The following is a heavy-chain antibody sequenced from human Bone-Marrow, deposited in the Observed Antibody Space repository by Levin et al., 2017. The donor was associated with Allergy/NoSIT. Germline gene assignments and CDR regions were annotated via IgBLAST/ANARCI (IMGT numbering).Heavy chain of an antibody. Sequence: GESLKISCAASGFTFSRHWMHWVRQSPGKPPVWVARVDGDGSGIEYADSLKGRFTISRDNAKNTLYLQMNRLRVEDTALYYCIYSDVAFDMWGQGTMVTVSS. V-gene: IGHV3-74*03. J-gene: IGHJ3*02. CDR2: VDGDGSGI. D-gene: IGHD2-21*01. CDR1: GFTFSRHW. CDR3: IYSDVAFDM.